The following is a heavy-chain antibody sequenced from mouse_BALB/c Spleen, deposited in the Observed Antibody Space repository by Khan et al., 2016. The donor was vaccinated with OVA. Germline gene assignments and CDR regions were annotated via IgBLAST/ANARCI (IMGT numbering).Heavy chain of an antibody. CDR1: GYSFTDYG. Sequence: QIQLVQSGPELKKPGETVKISCKASGYSFTDYGMNWVKQAPGKGLKWMGWINTYTGEPAYADDFKGRFAFSLETSASTAYLQINNLKNEDTAIYFCARSPTLFAYWGQGTLVTVSA. J-gene: IGHJ3*01. CDR2: INTYTGEP. CDR3: ARSPTLFAY. V-gene: IGHV9-3-1*01.